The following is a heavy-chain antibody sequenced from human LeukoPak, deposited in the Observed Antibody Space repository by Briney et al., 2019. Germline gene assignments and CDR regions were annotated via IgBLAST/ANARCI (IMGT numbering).Heavy chain of an antibody. D-gene: IGHD6-19*01. Sequence: ASAKVSCKASGYTFTGYYMHWVRQAPGQGLEWMGWINPNSGGTNYAQKFQGRVTMTRDTSISTAYMELSRLRSDDTAVYYCARSSGWYGYLAYWGQGTLVTVSS. J-gene: IGHJ4*02. V-gene: IGHV1-2*02. CDR2: INPNSGGT. CDR1: GYTFTGYY. CDR3: ARSSGWYGYLAY.